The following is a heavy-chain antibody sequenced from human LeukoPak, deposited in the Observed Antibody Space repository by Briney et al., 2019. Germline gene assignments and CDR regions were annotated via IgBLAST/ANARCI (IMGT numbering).Heavy chain of an antibody. CDR3: ARDNSVGDSAWWFDP. CDR1: GGTFSSYA. CDR2: IIPIFGTA. Sequence: SVKVSCKASGGTFSSYAISWVRQAPGQGLEWMGGIIPIFGTANYAQKFQGRVTMTRDMATSTDYMEVSSLRSEDTAVYYCARDNSVGDSAWWFDPWGQGTLVTVSS. V-gene: IGHV1-69*05. D-gene: IGHD5-12*01. J-gene: IGHJ5*02.